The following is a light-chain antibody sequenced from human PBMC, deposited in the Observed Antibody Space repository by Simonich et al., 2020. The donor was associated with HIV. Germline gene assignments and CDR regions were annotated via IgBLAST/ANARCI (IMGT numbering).Light chain of an antibody. CDR3: SSYTSSSTWV. V-gene: IGLV2-14*01. J-gene: IGLJ3*02. CDR2: EVH. Sequence: QSALTQPASVSGSPGQSITISCTGTSSDVGGYNYVSWYQQHPGKAPRLMIYEVHKRPSGVSNRFSGSKSGNTASLTISGLQAEDEADYYCSSYTSSSTWVFGGGTKLTVL. CDR1: SSDVGGYNY.